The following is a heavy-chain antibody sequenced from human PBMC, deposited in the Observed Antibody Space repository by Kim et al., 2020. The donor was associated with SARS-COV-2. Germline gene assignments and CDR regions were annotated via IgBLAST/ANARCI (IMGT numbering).Heavy chain of an antibody. CDR2: ISSSSSYI. CDR3: ARERWLQIVGDYYGMDV. J-gene: IGHJ6*02. D-gene: IGHD4-17*01. V-gene: IGHV3-21*04. Sequence: GGSLRLSCAASGFTFSSYSMNWVRQAPGKGLEWVSSISSSSSYIYYADSVKGRFTISRDNAKNSLYLQMNSLRAEDTAVYYCARERWLQIVGDYYGMDVWGQGTTVTVSS. CDR1: GFTFSSYS.